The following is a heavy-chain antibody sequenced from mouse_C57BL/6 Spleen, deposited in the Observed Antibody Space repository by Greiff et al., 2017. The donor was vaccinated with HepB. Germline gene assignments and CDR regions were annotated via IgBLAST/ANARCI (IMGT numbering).Heavy chain of an antibody. D-gene: IGHD2-4*01. CDR1: GYAFSSSW. CDR3: ARSYDYPWFAY. Sequence: QVQLQQSGPELVKPGASVKISCKASGYAFSSSWMNWVKQRPGKGLEWIGRIYPGDGDTNYNGKFKGKATLTADKSSSTAYMRLSSLTSEDSAVYFCARSYDYPWFAYWGQGTLVTVSA. CDR2: IYPGDGDT. V-gene: IGHV1-82*01. J-gene: IGHJ3*01.